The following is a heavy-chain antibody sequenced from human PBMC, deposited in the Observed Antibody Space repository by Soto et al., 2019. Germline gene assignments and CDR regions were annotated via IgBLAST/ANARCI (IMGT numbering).Heavy chain of an antibody. J-gene: IGHJ5*02. D-gene: IGHD3-16*01. Sequence: EVQLVESGGGLVQPGGSLRLSCAASGFTFSNYWMHWVRQAPGKGLVWVSRINPDGSSTSYADSVRGRFTISRDNANNMLYLQMNSLRTEDTALYYCARFRVDGHYVPWGQGTLVTVSS. CDR1: GFTFSNYW. CDR2: INPDGSST. V-gene: IGHV3-74*01. CDR3: ARFRVDGHYVP.